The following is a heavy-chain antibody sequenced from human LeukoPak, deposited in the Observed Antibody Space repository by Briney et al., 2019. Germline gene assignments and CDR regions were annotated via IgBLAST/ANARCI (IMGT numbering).Heavy chain of an antibody. CDR1: GYTFTAYY. CDR2: INPNSGDT. D-gene: IGHD1-1*01. J-gene: IGHJ4*02. V-gene: IGHV1-2*02. Sequence: ASVNVSCKASGYTFTAYYMHWVRQTPGQGLEWMGWINPNSGDTNLAQKFQGRVTMTRDSSISTAYMEVSRLRSDDTAVYYCASGGSLDNWYVGYFDYWGQGTLVTVSS. CDR3: ASGGSLDNWYVGYFDY.